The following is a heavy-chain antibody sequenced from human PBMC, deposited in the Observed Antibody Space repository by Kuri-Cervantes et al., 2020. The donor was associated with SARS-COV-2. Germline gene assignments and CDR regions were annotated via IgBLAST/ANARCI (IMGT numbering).Heavy chain of an antibody. CDR2: ISSSSRTM. CDR3: ARYGFGYSTFYGMDV. D-gene: IGHD6-13*01. J-gene: IGHJ6*02. Sequence: GESLKISCAASGFTFSNYDMNWVRQAPGKGLEWVSYISSSSRTMYNADSVKGRFTTSRDNAKNSLYLQMNSLRDEDTAVYYCARYGFGYSTFYGMDVWGQGTTVTVSS. CDR1: GFTFSNYD. V-gene: IGHV3-48*02.